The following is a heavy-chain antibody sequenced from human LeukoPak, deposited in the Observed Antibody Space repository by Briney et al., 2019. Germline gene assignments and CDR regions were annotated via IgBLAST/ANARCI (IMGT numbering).Heavy chain of an antibody. D-gene: IGHD6-6*01. V-gene: IGHV4-31*03. Sequence: PSETLSLTCTVSGGSISSGGYYWSWIRQHPGKGLEWIGYIYYSGSTYYNPSLKSRVTISVDTSKNQFSLKLSSVTAADTAVYHCARDRAARPHFDYWGQGTLVTVSS. CDR2: IYYSGST. CDR1: GGSISSGGYY. J-gene: IGHJ4*02. CDR3: ARDRAARPHFDY.